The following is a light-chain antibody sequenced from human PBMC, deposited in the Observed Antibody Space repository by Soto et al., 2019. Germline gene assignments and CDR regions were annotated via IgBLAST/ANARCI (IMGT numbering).Light chain of an antibody. CDR3: QQFNKYPIT. J-gene: IGKJ5*01. CDR1: QGITSA. CDR2: DAS. V-gene: IGKV1D-13*01. Sequence: AIQLTQSPSSLSASVGDRVTITCRASQGITSALAWYQQKPGKAPKLLIYDASSLESGVPSRFSGSGSGTDFTLTISSLQPEDFATYDCQQFNKYPITFGQGTRLEIK.